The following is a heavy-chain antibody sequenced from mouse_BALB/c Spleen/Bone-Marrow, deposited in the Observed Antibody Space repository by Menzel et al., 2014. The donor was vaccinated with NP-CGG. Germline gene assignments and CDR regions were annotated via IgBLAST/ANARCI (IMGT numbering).Heavy chain of an antibody. V-gene: IGHV14-3*02. CDR3: DRGGTTATWYFDV. J-gene: IGHJ1*01. CDR2: IDPANGNS. CDR1: GFNIEDVY. Sequence: EVQLQQSGAELVKPGASVKLSCSGSGFNIEDVYMYYLKQRPELGLEWIGRIDPANGNSEYAPKFRGKATITAGTSSNTAYLQLSSLTSEDTAVYYCDRGGTTATWYFDVWGAGTTVTVSS. D-gene: IGHD1-2*01.